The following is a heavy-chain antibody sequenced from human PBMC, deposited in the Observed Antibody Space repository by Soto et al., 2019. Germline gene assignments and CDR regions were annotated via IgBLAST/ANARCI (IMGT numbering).Heavy chain of an antibody. J-gene: IGHJ5*02. V-gene: IGHV1-18*04. Sequence: ASVKVSCTASGYTFTGYYMHWVRQAPGQGLEWMGWINPNSGNTNYAQKLQGRVTMTTDTSTSTAYMELRSLRSDDTAVYYCARGVGSGSYYNQYNWFDPWGQGTLVTVSS. CDR3: ARGVGSGSYYNQYNWFDP. CDR1: GYTFTGYY. CDR2: INPNSGNT. D-gene: IGHD3-10*01.